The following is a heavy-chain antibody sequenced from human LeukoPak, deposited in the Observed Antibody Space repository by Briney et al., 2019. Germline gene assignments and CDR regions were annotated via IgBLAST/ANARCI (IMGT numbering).Heavy chain of an antibody. CDR1: GYSISSGYY. J-gene: IGHJ4*02. Sequence: LSETLSLPCHVSGYSISSGYYWGWIRQTPGQGLECIGSIYHNGSPQYDPSLKSRVTILVDTSKNQFSLKLSSVTAADTAVYYCARVVFWSGFYYFDQWGQGTLVTVSS. CDR2: IYHNGSP. V-gene: IGHV4-38-2*02. CDR3: ARVVFWSGFYYFDQ. D-gene: IGHD3-3*01.